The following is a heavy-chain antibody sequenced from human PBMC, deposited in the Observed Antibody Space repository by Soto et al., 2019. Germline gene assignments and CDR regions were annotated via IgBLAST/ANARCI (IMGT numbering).Heavy chain of an antibody. V-gene: IGHV4-34*01. J-gene: IGHJ4*02. D-gene: IGHD2-21*01. CDR1: GGSFSGYY. Sequence: SETLSLTCAVYGGSFSGYYWTWIRQPPGTGLEWIGEINHSGSTNYNPSLKSRVTISVDTSKNQFSLKLTSVTAADTAVYYCGRENIPGIFAYWGRGTLVPCPS. CDR2: INHSGST. CDR3: GRENIPGIFAY.